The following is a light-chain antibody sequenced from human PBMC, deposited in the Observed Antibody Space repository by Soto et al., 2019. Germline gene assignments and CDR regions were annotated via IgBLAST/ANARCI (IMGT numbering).Light chain of an antibody. J-gene: IGKJ1*01. V-gene: IGKV3-20*01. CDR3: QQYGSSPRT. CDR2: GAS. Sequence: EIVLTQSPGTLSSSPGERATLSCRASQTVSSSYLAWYQQKLGQAPRLLIYGASNRATGIPDRFSGSGSGTDFTLTISRLEPEDFAVYYCQQYGSSPRTFGQGTKVEIK. CDR1: QTVSSSY.